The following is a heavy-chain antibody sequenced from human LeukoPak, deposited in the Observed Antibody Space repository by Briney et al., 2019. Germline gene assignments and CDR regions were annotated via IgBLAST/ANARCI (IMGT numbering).Heavy chain of an antibody. CDR3: AREGPRTRPRYYYYYMDV. V-gene: IGHV3-21*01. D-gene: IGHD2-2*01. CDR1: GFTFSSYS. CDR2: ISSSSSYI. J-gene: IGHJ6*03. Sequence: GGSLRLSCAASGFTFSSYSMNWVRQAPGKGLEWVSSISSSSSYIYYADSVKGRLTISRDNAKNSLYLQMNSLRAEDTAVYYCAREGPRTRPRYYYYYMDVWGKGTTVTVSS.